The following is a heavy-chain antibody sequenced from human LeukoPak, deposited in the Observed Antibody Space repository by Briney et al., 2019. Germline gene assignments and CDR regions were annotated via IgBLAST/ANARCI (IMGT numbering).Heavy chain of an antibody. D-gene: IGHD4-17*01. CDR3: AIPRYDADYVFAYFDY. Sequence: GGSLRLSCADSGFTFSNYGMSWVRQAPGKGLEWVAHIREDGSEKYYLDSVEGRFTISRDNAKSSLYLQLNSLRVDDTAVYYCAIPRYDADYVFAYFDYWGQGTLVTVSS. J-gene: IGHJ4*03. CDR1: GFTFSNYG. CDR2: IREDGSEK. V-gene: IGHV3-7*01.